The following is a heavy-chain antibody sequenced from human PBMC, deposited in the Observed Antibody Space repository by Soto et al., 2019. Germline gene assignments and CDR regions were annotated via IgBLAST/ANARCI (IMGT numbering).Heavy chain of an antibody. D-gene: IGHD3-16*01. J-gene: IGHJ4*02. CDR1: GYTFTNYD. Sequence: QVQLVQTGAEVTKPGASVRVSCQTSGYTFTNYDINWVRQAAGQGLERMGWMSPKSRNTGYAQIFPRRASMTRDTSISPACMELSSLRSEDTAVYFGGTWARRGRDTRLDWGQGTLVTVCS. CDR3: GTWARRGRDTRLD. CDR2: MSPKSRNT. V-gene: IGHV1-8*01.